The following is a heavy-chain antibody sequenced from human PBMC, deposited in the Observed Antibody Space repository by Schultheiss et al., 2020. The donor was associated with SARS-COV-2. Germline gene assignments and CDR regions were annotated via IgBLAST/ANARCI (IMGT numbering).Heavy chain of an antibody. CDR3: ARGPYDILTGYYYGMDV. CDR2: ISYDGSNK. V-gene: IGHV3-30-3*01. J-gene: IGHJ6*02. D-gene: IGHD3-9*01. CDR1: GFTFSSYA. Sequence: GGSLRLSCAASGFTFSSYAMHWVRQAPGKGLEWVAVISYDGSNKYYADSVKGRFTISRDNSKNTLYLQMNSLRAEDTAVYYCARGPYDILTGYYYGMDVWGQGTTVTVSS.